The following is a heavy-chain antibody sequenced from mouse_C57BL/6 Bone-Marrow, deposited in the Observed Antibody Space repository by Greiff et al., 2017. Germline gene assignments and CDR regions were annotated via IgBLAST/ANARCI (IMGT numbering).Heavy chain of an antibody. J-gene: IGHJ3*01. CDR2: SRNKANDYTT. D-gene: IGHD1-1*01. CDR3: ARDHYGSSYSPFAY. CDR1: GFTFSDFY. Sequence: EVNVVESGGGLVQSGRSLRLSCATSGFTFSDFYMEWVRQAPGKGLEWIAASRNKANDYTTEYSASVKGRFIVSRDTSQSILYLQMNALRAEDTAIYYCARDHYGSSYSPFAYWGQGTLVTVSA. V-gene: IGHV7-1*01.